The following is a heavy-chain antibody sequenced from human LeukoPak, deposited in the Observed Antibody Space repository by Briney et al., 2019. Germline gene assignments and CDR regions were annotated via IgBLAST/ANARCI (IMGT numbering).Heavy chain of an antibody. J-gene: IGHJ4*02. CDR2: IYPGDSDT. D-gene: IGHD3-3*01. CDR3: ARGGNLVITIFEVVIPYFDY. Sequence: GESLKISCKGSGYSFTSYWIGWVRQMPGKGLEWMGIIYPGDSDTRYSPSFQGQVTISADKSISTAYLQSSSLQASDTAMYYCARGGNLVITIFEVVIPYFDYWGQGTLVTVSS. V-gene: IGHV5-51*01. CDR1: GYSFTSYW.